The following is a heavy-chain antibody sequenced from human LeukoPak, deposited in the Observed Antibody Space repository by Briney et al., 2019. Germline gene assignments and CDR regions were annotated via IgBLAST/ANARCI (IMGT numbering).Heavy chain of an antibody. CDR1: GFTFSSYA. V-gene: IGHV3-30*04. D-gene: IGHD3-10*01. J-gene: IGHJ6*03. Sequence: PGGSLRLSCAASGFTFSSYAMHWVRQAPGKGLEWVAVISYDGSNKYYADSVKGRFTISRDNSKNTLYLQMNSLRAEDTAVYYCARLVYGSGSYYYYYMDVWGKGTTVTVSS. CDR2: ISYDGSNK. CDR3: ARLVYGSGSYYYYYMDV.